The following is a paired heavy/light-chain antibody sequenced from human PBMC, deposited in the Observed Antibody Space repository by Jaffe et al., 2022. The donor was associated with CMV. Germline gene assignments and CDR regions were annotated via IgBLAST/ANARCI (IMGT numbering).Heavy chain of an antibody. J-gene: IGHJ4*02. D-gene: IGHD2-15*01. CDR2: INHSGST. V-gene: IGHV4-34*01. CDR1: GGSFSGYY. CDR3: ARGHTPQGRGGPPRVYYFDY. Sequence: QVQLQQWGAGLLKPSETLSLTCAVYGGSFSGYYWSWIRQPPGKGLEWIGEINHSGSTNYNPSLKSRVTISVDTSKNQFSLKLSSVTAADTAVYYCARGHTPQGRGGPPRVYYFDYWGQGTLVTVSS.
Light chain of an antibody. J-gene: IGKJ1*01. CDR3: QQYNSYGT. Sequence: DIQMTQSPSTLSASVGDRVTITCRASQSISSWLAWYQQKPGKAPKLLIYKASSLESGVPSRFSGSGSGTEFTLTISSLQPDDFATYYCQQYNSYGTFGQGTKVEIK. CDR1: QSISSW. V-gene: IGKV1-5*03. CDR2: KAS.